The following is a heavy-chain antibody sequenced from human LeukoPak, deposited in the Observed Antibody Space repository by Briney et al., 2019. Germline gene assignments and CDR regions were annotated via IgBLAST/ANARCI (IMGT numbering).Heavy chain of an antibody. J-gene: IGHJ6*02. D-gene: IGHD4-17*01. CDR1: GFTFSNYG. Sequence: GGSLRLSCAASGFTFSNYGIHWVRQAPGKGLEWVSLISYDGNKKYYADSVKGRFTISRDNSKNTLSLQMNSLRADDTDEYYFAKLLHDYGDSPHYYGMDVWGQGTTVTVSS. CDR2: ISYDGNKK. V-gene: IGHV3-30*18. CDR3: AKLLHDYGDSPHYYGMDV.